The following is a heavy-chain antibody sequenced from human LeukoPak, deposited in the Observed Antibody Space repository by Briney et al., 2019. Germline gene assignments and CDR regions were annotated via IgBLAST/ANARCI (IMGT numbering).Heavy chain of an antibody. Sequence: TSGTLSLTCAVSGYSISSGYYWGWIRQPPGKGLEWIGSIYHSGSTYYNPSLKSRVTISVDTSKNQFSLKLSSVTAADTAVYYCARGSGIAVAGTNHWFDPRGQGTLVTVSS. CDR2: IYHSGST. D-gene: IGHD6-19*01. J-gene: IGHJ5*02. CDR3: ARGSGIAVAGTNHWFDP. CDR1: GYSISSGYY. V-gene: IGHV4-38-2*01.